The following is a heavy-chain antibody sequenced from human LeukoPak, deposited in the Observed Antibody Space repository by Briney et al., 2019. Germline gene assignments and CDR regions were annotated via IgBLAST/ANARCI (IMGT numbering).Heavy chain of an antibody. Sequence: GGSLRLSCAASGFTFSSYAMSWVRQAPGRGREWVSAISCSGGSTYYADAVKGRFTISRDNSKNTLYLQMKSPRAEDTAVYYCAKARMEWLDDYYYYGMDVWGQGTPVTVSS. V-gene: IGHV3-23*01. CDR1: GFTFSSYA. J-gene: IGHJ6*02. CDR3: AKARMEWLDDYYYYGMDV. D-gene: IGHD6-19*01. CDR2: ISCSGGST.